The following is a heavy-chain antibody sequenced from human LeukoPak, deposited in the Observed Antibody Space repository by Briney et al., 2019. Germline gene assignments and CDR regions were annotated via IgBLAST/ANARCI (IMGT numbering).Heavy chain of an antibody. CDR2: INTNAGNP. CDR1: GYTFTNYA. D-gene: IGHD6-6*01. J-gene: IGHJ3*02. CDR3: AREVVPGAFDI. Sequence: ASVKVSCKASGYTFTNYAMNWVRQAPGQGLEWMGWINTNAGNPTYAQGFTGRFVFSLDTSVSTAYLQISSLKAEDTAVYYCAREVVPGAFDIWGQGTMVTVSS. V-gene: IGHV7-4-1*02.